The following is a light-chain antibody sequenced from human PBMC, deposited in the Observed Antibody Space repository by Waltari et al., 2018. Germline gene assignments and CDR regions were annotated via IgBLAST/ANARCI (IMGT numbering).Light chain of an antibody. V-gene: IGKV4-1*01. CDR1: QSVLYNSNNKNY. CDR3: QQYYTTMWT. Sequence: DIVMTQSPDSLAVSLGERATINCKSSQSVLYNSNNKNYLAWFQQKPGQPPKLLIYWASTREPGVPDRFSGSGSGTDFTLTTSGLQAEDVAVYYCQQYYTTMWTFGRGTKVEI. CDR2: WAS. J-gene: IGKJ1*01.